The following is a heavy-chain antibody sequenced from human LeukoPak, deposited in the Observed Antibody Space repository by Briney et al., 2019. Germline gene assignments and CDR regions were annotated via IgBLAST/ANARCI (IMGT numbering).Heavy chain of an antibody. CDR3: AHRLVGSGSDY. J-gene: IGHJ4*02. D-gene: IGHD1-26*01. Sequence: GSGPTLVKPTKTLTLTCTLSRFSLTTNGVGVGWFRQPPGKALEWLAVIHWNDDNHYSPSLRNRLTVTKDTSKNQVVLTMTNMDPVDTATYYCAHRLVGSGSDYWGQGTLVPVSS. CDR2: IHWNDDN. CDR1: RFSLTTNGVG. V-gene: IGHV2-5*01.